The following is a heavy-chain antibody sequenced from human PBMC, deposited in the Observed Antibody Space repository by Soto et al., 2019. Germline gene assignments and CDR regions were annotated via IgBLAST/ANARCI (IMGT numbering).Heavy chain of an antibody. CDR3: AKDPISGSGWFYYFDY. Sequence: SETLSLTCAVSGGSISSGGYSWSWIRQPPGKGLEWIGYIYHSGSTYYNPSLKSRVTISVDRSKNQFSLKLSSVTAADTAVYYCAKDPISGSGWFYYFDYWGQGTLVTVSS. CDR1: GGSISSGGYS. CDR2: IYHSGST. D-gene: IGHD6-19*01. V-gene: IGHV4-30-2*01. J-gene: IGHJ4*02.